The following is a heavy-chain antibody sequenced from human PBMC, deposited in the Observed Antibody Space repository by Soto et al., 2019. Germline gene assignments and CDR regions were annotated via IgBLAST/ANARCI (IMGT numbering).Heavy chain of an antibody. J-gene: IGHJ4*02. Sequence: PGGSLRLSCVASGFTFSNYYMSWIRQAPGKGLEWVSFISNTGNTIYYADSVKGRFTISRDNARNSLYLQMNSLRAEDTAVYYCARGVEMATLAVRYYFDFWGQGTLVTVSS. V-gene: IGHV3-11*04. D-gene: IGHD5-12*01. CDR2: ISNTGNTI. CDR1: GFTFSNYY. CDR3: ARGVEMATLAVRYYFDF.